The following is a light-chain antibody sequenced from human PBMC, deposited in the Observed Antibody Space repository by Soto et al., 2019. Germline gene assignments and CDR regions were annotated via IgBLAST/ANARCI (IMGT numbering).Light chain of an antibody. CDR1: QSVSRSY. CDR2: GAS. Sequence: EIVLTQSPGTLSLSPGDRATLSCRASQSVSRSYLGWYQQKPGQAPRLLIYGASTRATGIPARFSGSGSGTDFTLTISSLQPEDFAVYYCQQDYHSLTFGGGTKVDIK. J-gene: IGKJ4*01. V-gene: IGKV3D-7*01. CDR3: QQDYHSLT.